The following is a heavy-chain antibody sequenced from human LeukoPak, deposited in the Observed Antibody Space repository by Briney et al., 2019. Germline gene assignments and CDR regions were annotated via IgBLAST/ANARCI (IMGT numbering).Heavy chain of an antibody. CDR1: GYTFTGYY. Sequence: ASVKVSCKASGYTFTGYYMHWVRQAPGQGLEWMGWINPNNGNTNYAQKLQGRVTMTTDTSTSTAYMELRSLRSDDTAVYYCARDGGLMVYAPNWFDPWGQGTLVTVSS. CDR3: ARDGGLMVYAPNWFDP. CDR2: INPNNGNT. J-gene: IGHJ5*02. V-gene: IGHV1-18*04. D-gene: IGHD2-8*01.